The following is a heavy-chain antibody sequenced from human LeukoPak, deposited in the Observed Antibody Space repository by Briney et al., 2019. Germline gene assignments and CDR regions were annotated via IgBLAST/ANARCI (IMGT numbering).Heavy chain of an antibody. CDR1: GYTFTSYG. V-gene: IGHV1-18*01. Sequence: GASVKVSCKAPGYTFTSYGISWVRQAPGQGLEWMGWISAYNGNTNYAQKLQGRVTMTTDTSTSTAYMELRSLRSDDTAVYYCARGGDSSGWSYYYYYMDVWGKGTTVTVSS. J-gene: IGHJ6*03. CDR2: ISAYNGNT. CDR3: ARGGDSSGWSYYYYYMDV. D-gene: IGHD6-19*01.